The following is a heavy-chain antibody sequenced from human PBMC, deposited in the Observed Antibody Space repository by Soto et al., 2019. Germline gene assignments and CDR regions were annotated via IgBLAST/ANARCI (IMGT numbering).Heavy chain of an antibody. Sequence: GGSLRLSCAASGWPFSSYGMRWVRQAPGKGLEWVSAISGSGGSTYYADSVKGRFTISRDNSKNTLYLQMNSLRAEDTAVYYCAKLNVLRFLDWLLPPYYFDYWGQGTLVTVSS. CDR2: ISGSGGST. D-gene: IGHD3-3*01. V-gene: IGHV3-23*01. CDR3: AKLNVLRFLDWLLPPYYFDY. CDR1: GWPFSSYG. J-gene: IGHJ4*02.